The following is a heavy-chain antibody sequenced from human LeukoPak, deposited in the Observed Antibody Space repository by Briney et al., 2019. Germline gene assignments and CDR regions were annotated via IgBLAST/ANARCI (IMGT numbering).Heavy chain of an antibody. CDR3: AGVAVAGTKVLGY. V-gene: IGHV3-66*01. Sequence: GGSLRLSCAASGFTVSSNYMSWVRQAPGKGLEWVSVIYSGGSTYYADSVKGRFTISRDNSKNTLYLQMNSLRAEDTAVYYCAGVAVAGTKVLGYWGQGTLVTVSS. CDR2: IYSGGST. J-gene: IGHJ4*02. CDR1: GFTVSSNY. D-gene: IGHD6-19*01.